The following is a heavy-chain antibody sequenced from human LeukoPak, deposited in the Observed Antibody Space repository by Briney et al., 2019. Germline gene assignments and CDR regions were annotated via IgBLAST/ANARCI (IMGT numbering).Heavy chain of an antibody. CDR2: IYTSGST. V-gene: IGHV4-61*05. D-gene: IGHD6-6*01. CDR3: ARASIAARQLDY. J-gene: IGHJ4*02. CDR1: GGSISRSSYY. Sequence: SSETLSLTCTVSGGSISRSSYYWGWIRQPPGKGLEWIGRIYTSGSTNYNPSLKSRVTMSVDTSKNQFSLKLSSVTAADTAVYYCARASIAARQLDYWGQGTLVTVSS.